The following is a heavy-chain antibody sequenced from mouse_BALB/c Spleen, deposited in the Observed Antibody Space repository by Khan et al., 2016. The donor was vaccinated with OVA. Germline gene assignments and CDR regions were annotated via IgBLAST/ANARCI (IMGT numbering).Heavy chain of an antibody. CDR1: GFTFSDYY. J-gene: IGHJ3*01. D-gene: IGHD1-1*02. Sequence: EVELVESGGGLVKPGGSLKLSCAASGFTFSDYYMYWVRQTPEKRLEWVATISDGGSYTYYPDSVKGRFTISRDNAKNSLYLQMSSLKSEDTAMYYCARAVYGGFAYWGQGTLVTVAA. CDR3: ARAVYGGFAY. V-gene: IGHV5-4*02. CDR2: ISDGGSYT.